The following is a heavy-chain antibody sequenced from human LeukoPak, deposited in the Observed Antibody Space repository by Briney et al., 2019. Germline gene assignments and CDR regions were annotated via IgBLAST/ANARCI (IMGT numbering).Heavy chain of an antibody. CDR3: ARGIRLDTAMVNAPHFDY. CDR1: GGSISSSSYY. CDR2: INHSGST. Sequence: PSETLSLTCTVSGGSISSSSYYWGWIRQPPGKGLEWIGEINHSGSTNYNPSLKSRVTISVDTSKNQFSLKLSSVTAADTAVYYCARGIRLDTAMVNAPHFDYWGQGTLVTVSS. V-gene: IGHV4-39*07. D-gene: IGHD5-18*01. J-gene: IGHJ4*02.